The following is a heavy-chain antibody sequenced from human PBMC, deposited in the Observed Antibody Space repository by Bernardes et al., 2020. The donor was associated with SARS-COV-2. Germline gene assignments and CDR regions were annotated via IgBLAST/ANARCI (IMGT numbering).Heavy chain of an antibody. J-gene: IGHJ5*02. Sequence: GGSLRPSCAASGFTLCSYAMSWVRPAPGEGLGWVSAISGSGGSTYYADSVKGRFTISRDNSKNTLYLQMNSLRAEDTAVYYCANWGGSYYYWFDPWGQGTLVTVSS. V-gene: IGHV3-23*01. CDR3: ANWGGSYYYWFDP. CDR2: ISGSGGST. D-gene: IGHD1-26*01. CDR1: GFTLCSYA.